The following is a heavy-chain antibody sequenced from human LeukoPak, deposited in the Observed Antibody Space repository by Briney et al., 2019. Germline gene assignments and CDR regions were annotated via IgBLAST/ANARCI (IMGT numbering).Heavy chain of an antibody. CDR2: INPNGGGT. J-gene: IGHJ4*02. CDR3: ARVASPGIAAAGTKELDY. Sequence: ASVKVSCKASGYTFTGYYMHWVRQAPGQGLEWMGWINPNGGGTNYAQKFQGRVTMTRDTSISTAYMELSRLRSDDTAVYYCARVASPGIAAAGTKELDYWGQGTLVTVSS. CDR1: GYTFTGYY. D-gene: IGHD6-13*01. V-gene: IGHV1-2*02.